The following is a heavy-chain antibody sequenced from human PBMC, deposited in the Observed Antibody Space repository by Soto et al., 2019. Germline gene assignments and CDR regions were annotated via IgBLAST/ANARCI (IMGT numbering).Heavy chain of an antibody. J-gene: IGHJ4*02. Sequence: EVQLLESGGGLVQPGGSLRLSCAASGFTFSSYAMSWVRQAPGKGLEWVSAISGSGGSTYYADSVKGRFTISRDNPKNTLYLQMNSQRAEDTAVYYCAAYYDYIWGSYRYLSYWGQGTLVTVSA. CDR2: ISGSGGST. CDR1: GFTFSSYA. D-gene: IGHD3-16*02. CDR3: AAYYDYIWGSYRYLSY. V-gene: IGHV3-23*01.